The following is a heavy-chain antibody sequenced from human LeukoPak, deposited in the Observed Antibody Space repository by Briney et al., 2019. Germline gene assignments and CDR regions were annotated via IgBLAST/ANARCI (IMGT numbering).Heavy chain of an antibody. CDR3: AKYSDSTGAHYFDY. D-gene: IGHD2/OR15-2a*01. Sequence: GGSLRLSCAASGFTFSSYAMTWVRQAPGKGLEWVSTISGSGANTYYADSVKGRFTISRDNSKDTLSLQMNSLRVEDTALYYCAKYSDSTGAHYFDYWGQGTLVTVSS. J-gene: IGHJ4*02. CDR2: ISGSGANT. CDR1: GFTFSSYA. V-gene: IGHV3-23*01.